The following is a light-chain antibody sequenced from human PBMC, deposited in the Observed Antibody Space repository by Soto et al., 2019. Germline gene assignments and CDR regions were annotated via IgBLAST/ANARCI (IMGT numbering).Light chain of an antibody. Sequence: ETVLTQSPGTVSLSPGESATLSCRASQSIGKSYLAWFQHKPGQAPRLLIYGASTRATGIPDRFRGSGSGTDFTLTVSRLEPEDFAVYYCQQYAESPLTFGGGTKVDIK. CDR2: GAS. CDR3: QQYAESPLT. V-gene: IGKV3-20*01. J-gene: IGKJ4*01. CDR1: QSIGKSY.